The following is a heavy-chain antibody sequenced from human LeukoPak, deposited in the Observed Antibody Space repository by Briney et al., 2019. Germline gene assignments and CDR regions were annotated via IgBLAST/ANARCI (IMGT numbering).Heavy chain of an antibody. J-gene: IGHJ4*02. D-gene: IGHD3-10*01. CDR1: GYTFTSYA. CDR3: ARLVYGSGSYWLSY. Sequence: ASVNVSCKASGYTFTSYAMNWVRQAPGQGLEWMGWINTNTGDPTYAQGFTGRFVFSLDTSVSTAYLQISSLKAEDTAVYYCARLVYGSGSYWLSYWGQGTLVTVSS. CDR2: INTNTGDP. V-gene: IGHV7-4-1*02.